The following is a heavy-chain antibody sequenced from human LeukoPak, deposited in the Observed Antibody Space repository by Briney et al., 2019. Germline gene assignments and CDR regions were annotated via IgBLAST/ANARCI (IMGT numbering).Heavy chain of an antibody. D-gene: IGHD1-26*01. CDR1: GDSMSSYY. Sequence: LSLTCTVSGDSMSSYYWSWIRQAPGKGLEWVSYISSSGSTIYYADSVKGRFTISRDNAKDSLYLQMNSLRAEDTAVYYCARDIYGTDWGQGTLVTVSS. J-gene: IGHJ4*02. V-gene: IGHV3-11*01. CDR3: ARDIYGTD. CDR2: ISSSGSTI.